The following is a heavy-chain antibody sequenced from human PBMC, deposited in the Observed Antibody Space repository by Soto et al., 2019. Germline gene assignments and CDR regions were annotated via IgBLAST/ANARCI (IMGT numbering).Heavy chain of an antibody. CDR1: EFTFSSYG. CDR3: ASTYYYDSSGLDY. D-gene: IGHD3-22*01. Sequence: GGSLRLSCAASEFTFSSYGMHWVRQAPGKGLEWVAVISYDGSNKYYADSVKGRFTISRDNSKNTLYLQMNSLRAEDTAVYYCASTYYYDSSGLDYWGQGTLVTVSS. V-gene: IGHV3-30*03. CDR2: ISYDGSNK. J-gene: IGHJ4*02.